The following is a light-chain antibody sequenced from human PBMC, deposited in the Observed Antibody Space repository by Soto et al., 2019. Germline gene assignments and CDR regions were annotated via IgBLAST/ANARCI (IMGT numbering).Light chain of an antibody. CDR2: AAS. J-gene: IGKJ4*01. CDR1: QSISSY. Sequence: QMTQSPSSLSASVVDRVTITFRATQSISSYLNWYQQKPGKAPKLLIYAASSLQSGVPSRFSGSGSGTDFTLTISSLQPEDFATYYCQQSYSTPLTFGGGTKVDIK. V-gene: IGKV1-39*01. CDR3: QQSYSTPLT.